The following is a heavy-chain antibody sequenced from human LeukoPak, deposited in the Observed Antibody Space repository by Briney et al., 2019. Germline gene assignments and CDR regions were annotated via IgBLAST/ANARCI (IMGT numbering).Heavy chain of an antibody. Sequence: GSSVKVSCKASGGTFSSYAISWVRQAPGQGLEWMGRIIPILGIANYAQKFQGRVTMTEDTSTDTAYMELSSLRSEDTAVYYCATDSSSSAALFDYWGQGTLVTVSS. D-gene: IGHD1-26*01. V-gene: IGHV1-69*04. J-gene: IGHJ4*02. CDR1: GGTFSSYA. CDR2: IIPILGIA. CDR3: ATDSSSSAALFDY.